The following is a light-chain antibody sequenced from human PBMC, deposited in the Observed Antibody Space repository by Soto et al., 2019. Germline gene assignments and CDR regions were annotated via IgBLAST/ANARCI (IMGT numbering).Light chain of an antibody. CDR1: QSVSSN. Sequence: EIVMTQSPATLSVSPGERATLSCRASQSVSSNLAWYQQKPGQAPRLLIYDASRRDIGVPDRFSGSGSGTEFTLTISRLEPEDFAVYYCQQYGSSLWTFGQGTKVDIK. CDR2: DAS. CDR3: QQYGSSLWT. J-gene: IGKJ1*01. V-gene: IGKV3-20*01.